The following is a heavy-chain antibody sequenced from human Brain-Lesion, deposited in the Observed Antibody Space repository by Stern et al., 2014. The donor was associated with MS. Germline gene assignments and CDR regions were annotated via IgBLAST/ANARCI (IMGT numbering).Heavy chain of an antibody. V-gene: IGHV4-34*01. CDR3: ARLRITIFGVVITGFDP. CDR1: GGSLTGYY. J-gene: IGHJ5*02. CDR2: IRETGST. Sequence: QVQLQQWGAGLLKPSETLSLTCAVNGGSLTGYYWSWIRQPPGKGLEWLRDIRETGSTNSNPSLKSRVTISIDTSKTQSYLKLPSVTAADTAVYYCARLRITIFGVVITGFDPWGQGTLVTVSS. D-gene: IGHD3-3*01.